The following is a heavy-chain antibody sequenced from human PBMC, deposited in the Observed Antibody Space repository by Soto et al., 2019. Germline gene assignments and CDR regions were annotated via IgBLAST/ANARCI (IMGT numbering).Heavy chain of an antibody. D-gene: IGHD1-26*01. CDR3: ARWGELPNYYYYGMDV. J-gene: IGHJ6*02. Sequence: PSQTLSLTCAISGDSVSSNSAAWSWIRQSPSRGLEWLGRTYYRSKWYNDYAVSVKSRITINPDTSKNQFSLQLNSVTPEDTAVYYCARWGELPNYYYYGMDVWGQGTTVTV. CDR1: GDSVSSNSAA. V-gene: IGHV6-1*01. CDR2: TYYRSKWYN.